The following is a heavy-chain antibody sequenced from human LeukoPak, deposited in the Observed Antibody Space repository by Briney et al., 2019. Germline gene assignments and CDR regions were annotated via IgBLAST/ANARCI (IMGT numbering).Heavy chain of an antibody. CDR1: GFSFSKYW. V-gene: IGHV3-74*01. CDR3: ARDFDMGITPGDDFDF. Sequence: GGSLRLSCAASGFSFSKYWMHWVRHTPGEGLVWVARIKEDGTYTSYADSVKGRFTISRDNARNTVFLQMNSLRAEDTAVYYCARDFDMGITPGDDFDFWGQETLVTVSS. D-gene: IGHD3-9*01. J-gene: IGHJ4*02. CDR2: IKEDGTYT.